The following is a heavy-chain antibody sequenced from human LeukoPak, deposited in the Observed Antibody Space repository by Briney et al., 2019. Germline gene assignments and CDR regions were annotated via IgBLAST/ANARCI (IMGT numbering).Heavy chain of an antibody. CDR2: IRSKANSYAT. J-gene: IGHJ5*02. CDR3: TRPSYCSGGSCYSFHWFDP. V-gene: IGHV3-73*01. CDR1: GFTFSGSA. D-gene: IGHD2-15*01. Sequence: GGSLRLSCAASGFTFSGSAMHWVRQASGKGLEWVGRIRSKANSYATAYAASVKGRFTISRDDSKNTAYLQMNSLKTEDTAVYYCTRPSYCSGGSCYSFHWFDPWGQGTLVTVSS.